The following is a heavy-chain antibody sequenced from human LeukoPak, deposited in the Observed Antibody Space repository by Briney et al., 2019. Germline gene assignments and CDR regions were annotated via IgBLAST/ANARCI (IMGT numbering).Heavy chain of an antibody. V-gene: IGHV4-59*01. J-gene: IGHJ4*02. CDR1: GGSISNYY. CDR2: IYYSGTT. Sequence: PSETLSLTCTVSGGSISNYYWNWIRQPPGKGLEWIGYIYYSGTTNYNPSLKSRVSMSVDTSKNQFSLKLSSVTAADTAVYYCARVEYGSSWTRSDYWGQGTLVTVSS. D-gene: IGHD6-6*01. CDR3: ARVEYGSSWTRSDY.